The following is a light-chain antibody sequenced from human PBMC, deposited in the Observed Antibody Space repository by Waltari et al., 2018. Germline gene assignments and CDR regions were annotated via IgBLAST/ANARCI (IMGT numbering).Light chain of an antibody. CDR3: ETGGHGTWV. V-gene: IGLV4-69*01. CDR1: SGHSSNI. CDR2: VNSDSSH. Sequence: QLVLTQSPSASASLGASVKLTCTLSSGHSSNIIACHQQQPGKGPLYLMKVNSDSSHSNWDDIPDCFSGSSSVAARYLTSASLQSEDEADYYCETGGHGTWVFGGGTKLTVL. J-gene: IGLJ3*02.